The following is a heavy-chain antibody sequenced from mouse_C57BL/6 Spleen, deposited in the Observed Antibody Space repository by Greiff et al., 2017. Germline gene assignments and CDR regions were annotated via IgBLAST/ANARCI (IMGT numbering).Heavy chain of an antibody. V-gene: IGHV1-69*01. D-gene: IGHD2-1*01. CDR2: IDPSDSYT. CDR1: GYTFTSYW. CDR3: ARVPLDGNYAMDY. Sequence: QVQLQQPGAELVMPGASVKLSCKASGYTFTSYWLHWVKQRPGQGLEWIGEIDPSDSYTNYNQKFKGKSTLTVDKSSSTAYMQLSSLTSENSAVYYCARVPLDGNYAMDYWGQGTSVTVSS. J-gene: IGHJ4*01.